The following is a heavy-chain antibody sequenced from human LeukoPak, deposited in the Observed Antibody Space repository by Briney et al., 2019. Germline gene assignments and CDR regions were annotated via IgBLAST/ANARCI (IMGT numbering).Heavy chain of an antibody. CDR3: ARGRVTSGTNRDFYYYYYMDV. Sequence: GASVKVSCKASGYIFTDYAIHWLREAPGQRPEWRGWMNALNGNTKYSQNFQGRISLIRDTYAATAYIKLSSLRHDELAVFYCARGRVTSGTNRDFYYYYYMDVWGKGTTVTVSS. V-gene: IGHV1-3*01. J-gene: IGHJ6*03. CDR2: MNALNGNT. D-gene: IGHD2-2*01. CDR1: GYIFTDYA.